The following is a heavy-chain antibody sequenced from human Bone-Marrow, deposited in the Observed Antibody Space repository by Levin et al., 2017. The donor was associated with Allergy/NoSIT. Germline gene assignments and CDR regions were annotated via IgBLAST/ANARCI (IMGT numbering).Heavy chain of an antibody. D-gene: IGHD3-10*01. CDR1: GGSISSSNW. V-gene: IGHV4-4*02. CDR2: IYHSGST. J-gene: IGHJ4*02. CDR3: ARTFSGSYYNY. Sequence: KASETLSLTCAVSGGSISSSNWWSWVRQPPGKGLEWIGEIYHSGSTNYNSSLKSRVTISVDKSKNQFSLKLTSVTAADTAVYYCARTFSGSYYNYWGQGTLVTVSS.